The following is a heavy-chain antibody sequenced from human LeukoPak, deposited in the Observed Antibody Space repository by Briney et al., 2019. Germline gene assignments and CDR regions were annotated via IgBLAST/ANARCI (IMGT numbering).Heavy chain of an antibody. CDR1: GYTFTSFC. Sequence: GPSGNVSCKVSGYTFTSFCTSWVSQAPGQGFEWVGWISAYNGNTNYAQKFQGRVTMTTDTSTSTAYMELRSMRSDDTAVYYCARVGRLLEWLLDNYWGQGTLVTVSS. V-gene: IGHV1-18*01. CDR2: ISAYNGNT. D-gene: IGHD3-3*01. J-gene: IGHJ4*02. CDR3: ARVGRLLEWLLDNY.